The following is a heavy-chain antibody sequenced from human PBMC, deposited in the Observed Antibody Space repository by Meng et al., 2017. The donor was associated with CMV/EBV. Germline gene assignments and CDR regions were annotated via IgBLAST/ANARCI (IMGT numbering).Heavy chain of an antibody. CDR3: ARETTIGGMDV. Sequence: GESLKISCAASGFTVSSNYMSWVRQAPGKGLEWVSVIYSSGSTYYADSVKGRFTISRDNSKNTLYLQMNSLRAEDTAVYYCARETTIGGMDVWGQGTTVTVSS. J-gene: IGHJ6*02. CDR1: GFTVSSNY. CDR2: IYSSGST. D-gene: IGHD1-14*01. V-gene: IGHV3-53*01.